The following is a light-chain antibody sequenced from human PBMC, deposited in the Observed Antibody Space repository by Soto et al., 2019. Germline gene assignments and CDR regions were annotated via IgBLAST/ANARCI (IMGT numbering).Light chain of an antibody. V-gene: IGLV1-44*01. CDR2: SNT. CDR1: SSNIGSHT. J-gene: IGLJ7*01. Sequence: QSVLTQPPSASGTPGQTIAISCSGGSSNIGSHTVNWYQQLPGTAPRLLIYSNTQRPSGVPDRFSGSKSGTSASLAISGLQSEYEGDYYCAAWDDSLNGVVFGGCTQLTVL. CDR3: AAWDDSLNGVV.